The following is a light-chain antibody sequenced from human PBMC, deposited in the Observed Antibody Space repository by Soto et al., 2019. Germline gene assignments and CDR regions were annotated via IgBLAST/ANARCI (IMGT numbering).Light chain of an antibody. CDR2: KAS. CDR3: RHYNHYPLT. V-gene: IGKV1-5*03. J-gene: IGKJ4*01. CDR1: QSINSW. Sequence: DIQMTQSPSTLSASVGDRVTLTCRASQSINSWLAWYQQRPGKGPKLLLHKASMLEGGVPSRFSGSASGTEVTLTISILQPDDFATYYCRHYNHYPLTCGGGTKGEIK.